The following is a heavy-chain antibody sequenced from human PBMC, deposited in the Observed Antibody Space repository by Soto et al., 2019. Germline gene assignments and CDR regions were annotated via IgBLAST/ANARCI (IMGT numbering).Heavy chain of an antibody. CDR3: GTGDYYFDY. J-gene: IGHJ4*02. Sequence: GGSLRLSCAASGFTFSSYAMSWVRQAPGKGLEWVSAISGSGGSTYYADSVEGRFTISRDNSKNTLYLQMNSLRAEDTAVYYCGTGDYYFDYWGQGTLVTVSS. CDR1: GFTFSSYA. CDR2: ISGSGGST. V-gene: IGHV3-23*01.